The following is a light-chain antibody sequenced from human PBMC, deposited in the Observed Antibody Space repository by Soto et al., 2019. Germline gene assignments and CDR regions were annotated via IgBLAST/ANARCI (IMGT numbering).Light chain of an antibody. CDR3: CSYAGSYTYV. J-gene: IGLJ1*01. CDR1: SSDVGGYKY. V-gene: IGLV2-11*01. CDR2: DVS. Sequence: QSALTQPRSVSGSPGQSVTISCTGTSSDVGGYKYVSWYQQHPGKAPKLMIYDVSKRPSGVPDRFSGSKSGSTASLTISGLQAEDEADYYCCSYAGSYTYVFGTGTKVTVL.